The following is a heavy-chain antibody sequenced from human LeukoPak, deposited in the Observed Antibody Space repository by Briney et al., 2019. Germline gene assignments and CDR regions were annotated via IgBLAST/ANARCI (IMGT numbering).Heavy chain of an antibody. CDR3: ATGRGVGFDY. CDR1: GGTFSSYA. J-gene: IGHJ4*02. V-gene: IGHV1-69*05. Sequence: SVKVSCKASGGTFSSYAISWVRQAPGQGLEWMGRIIPIFGTANYAQKLQGRVPITTDESTSTAYMELSSLRSEDTAVYYCATGRGVGFDYWGQGTLVTVSS. CDR2: IIPIFGTA. D-gene: IGHD3-10*01.